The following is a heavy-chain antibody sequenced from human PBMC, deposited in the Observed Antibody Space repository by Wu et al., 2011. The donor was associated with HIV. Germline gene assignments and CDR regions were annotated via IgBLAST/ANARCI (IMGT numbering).Heavy chain of an antibody. J-gene: IGHJ6*03. Sequence: QVQLVQSGAAVKKPGSSVKVSCKASGGTFNSYGITWVRQAPGQGLEWMGGIIPIFGTANYAQKFQGRVTMTRDTSTSTVYMELSSLRSEDTAVYYCARASSHPDYYYYYMDVWGKGTTVTVSS. D-gene: IGHD1-26*01. V-gene: IGHV1-69*05. CDR2: IIPIFGTA. CDR3: ARASSHPDYYYYYMDV. CDR1: GGTFNSYG.